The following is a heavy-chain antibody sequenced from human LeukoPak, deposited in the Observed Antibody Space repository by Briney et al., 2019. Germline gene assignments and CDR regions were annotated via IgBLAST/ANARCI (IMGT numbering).Heavy chain of an antibody. J-gene: IGHJ4*02. CDR1: GGSISSSSYY. CDR3: ASQPRATYYDSSGYYYNFDY. D-gene: IGHD3-22*01. CDR2: IYYSGST. Sequence: NTSETLSLTCTVSGGSISSSSYYWGRIRQPPGKGLEWIGSIYYSGSTYYNPSLKSRVTISVDTSKNQFSLKLSSVTAADTAVYYCASQPRATYYDSSGYYYNFDYWGQGTLVTVSS. V-gene: IGHV4-39*01.